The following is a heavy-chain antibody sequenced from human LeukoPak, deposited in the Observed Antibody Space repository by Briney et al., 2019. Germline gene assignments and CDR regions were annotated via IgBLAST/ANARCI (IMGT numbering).Heavy chain of an antibody. CDR3: AKEGVGYCSSTSCYGRYFDY. D-gene: IGHD2-2*01. CDR1: GFTFSSYG. CDR2: IRYDGSNK. V-gene: IGHV3-30*02. Sequence: PGGSLRLSCAASGFTFSSYGMHWVRQAPGKGLEWVAFIRYDGSNKYYADSVKGRFTVSRDNSKNTLYLQMNSLRADDTAVYYCAKEGVGYCSSTSCYGRYFDYWGQGTLVTVSS. J-gene: IGHJ4*02.